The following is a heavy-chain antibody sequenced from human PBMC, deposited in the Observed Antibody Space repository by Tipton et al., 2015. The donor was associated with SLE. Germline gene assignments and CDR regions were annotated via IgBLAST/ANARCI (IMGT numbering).Heavy chain of an antibody. D-gene: IGHD3-22*01. CDR1: GGSISSHY. J-gene: IGHJ3*02. CDR3: ARSGEYSSGYPDAFDI. Sequence: TLSLTCTVSGGSISSHYWSWLRQPPGKGLEWIGYIYYSGSTNYNPSLKSRVTISVDTSKNQFSLKLSSVTAADTAVYYCARSGEYSSGYPDAFDIWGQGTMVTVSS. CDR2: IYYSGST. V-gene: IGHV4-59*11.